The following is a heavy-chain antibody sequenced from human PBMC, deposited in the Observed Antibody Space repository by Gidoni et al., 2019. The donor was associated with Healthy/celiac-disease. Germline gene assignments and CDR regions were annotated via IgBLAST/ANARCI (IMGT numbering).Heavy chain of an antibody. CDR2: ISYDGSNK. Sequence: QVQLVESGGGVVQPGRSLSLSCAASGFTFSSYAMHWVRQAPGKGLEWVAVISYDGSNKYYADSAKGRFTISRDNSKNTLYLQMNSLRAEDTAVYYCAREGESSFDYWGQGTLVTVSS. V-gene: IGHV3-30-3*01. D-gene: IGHD3-10*01. CDR1: GFTFSSYA. J-gene: IGHJ4*02. CDR3: AREGESSFDY.